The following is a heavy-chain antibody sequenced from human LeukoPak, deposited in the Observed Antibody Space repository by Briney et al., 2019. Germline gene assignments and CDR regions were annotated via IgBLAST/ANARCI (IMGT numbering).Heavy chain of an antibody. V-gene: IGHV4-39*07. CDR1: GGSISSTSYY. Sequence: SETLSLTCTVSGGSISSTSYYWGWIRQPPGKGLEWIGSIYYSGRTYYNPSLKSRVTISVDTSKNQFSLKLNSVTAADTAVYYCARTQQWLVTGGDYFDYWGQGTLVTVSS. J-gene: IGHJ4*02. D-gene: IGHD6-19*01. CDR3: ARTQQWLVTGGDYFDY. CDR2: IYYSGRT.